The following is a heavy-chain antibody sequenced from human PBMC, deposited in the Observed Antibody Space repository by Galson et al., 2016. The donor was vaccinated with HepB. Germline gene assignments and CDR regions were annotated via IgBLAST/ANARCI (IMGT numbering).Heavy chain of an antibody. Sequence: SVKVSCKASGYTFTTSGVTWVRQAPEQGLEWMGWIHPYTGHTTYAQKFQDRFTMIADPSTATAHFELRSLRSDYSAVYSCARAVFYTSAGGNWFGPGGQGTLVSVSS. D-gene: IGHD2-21*01. V-gene: IGHV1-18*04. CDR3: ARAVFYTSAGGNWFGP. CDR1: GYTFTTSG. J-gene: IGHJ5*02. CDR2: IHPYTGHT.